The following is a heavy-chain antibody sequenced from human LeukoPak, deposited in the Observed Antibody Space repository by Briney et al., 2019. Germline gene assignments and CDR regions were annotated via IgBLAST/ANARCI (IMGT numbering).Heavy chain of an antibody. CDR1: GYTFTGYY. D-gene: IGHD1-26*01. V-gene: IGHV1-2*02. CDR2: INPNSGGT. J-gene: IGHJ5*02. CDR3: ARDKWELPKGWFDP. Sequence: ASVKVSCKASGYTFTGYYMHWVRQAPGQGLEWMGWINPNSGGTNYAQKFQGRVTMTRDTSISTAYMELSGLRSDDTAVYYCARDKWELPKGWFDPWGQGTLVTVSS.